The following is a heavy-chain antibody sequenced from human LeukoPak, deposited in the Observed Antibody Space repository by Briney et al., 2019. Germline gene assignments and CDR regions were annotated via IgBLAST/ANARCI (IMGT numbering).Heavy chain of an antibody. CDR2: IYYSGST. D-gene: IGHD6-13*01. CDR3: ARPGRSSPFDY. J-gene: IGHJ4*01. Sequence: PSETLSLTCTVSGGSISIYYWSWLRQPPGKGLEWIGYIYYSGSTNYNPSLKSRVTISVDTSKNQFSLKLSSVTAADTAVYYCARPGRSSPFDYWGQGTLVTVSS. V-gene: IGHV4-59*08. CDR1: GGSISIYY.